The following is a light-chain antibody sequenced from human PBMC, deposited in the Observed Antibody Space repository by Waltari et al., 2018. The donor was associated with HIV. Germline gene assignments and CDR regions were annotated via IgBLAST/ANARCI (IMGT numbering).Light chain of an antibody. CDR1: ALPSQY. Sequence: SYELTQPPSVSVSPGQTARITCSGDALPSQYASWYQQKPGQAPVLVIKKDRERPSVIPDRFSGSKSGTTVTLTISGVQADDEADYYCQSPDKDDSSHVVFGGGTKLTAL. CDR2: KDR. J-gene: IGLJ2*01. CDR3: QSPDKDDSSHVV. V-gene: IGLV3-25*03.